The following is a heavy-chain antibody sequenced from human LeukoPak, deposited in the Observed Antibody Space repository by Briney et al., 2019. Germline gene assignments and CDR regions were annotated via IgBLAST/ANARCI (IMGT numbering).Heavy chain of an antibody. J-gene: IGHJ4*02. V-gene: IGHV3-30-3*01. CDR1: GFTFSSYA. CDR2: ISYDGSNK. D-gene: IGHD3-9*01. Sequence: RSLRLSCAASGFTFSSYAMHWVCQAPGKGLEWVAVISYDGSNKYYADSVEGRFTISRDNAKKSLYLQMNSVRTEDTAFYYCARGFYDILTGYFDYWGQGILVTVSS. CDR3: ARGFYDILTGYFDY.